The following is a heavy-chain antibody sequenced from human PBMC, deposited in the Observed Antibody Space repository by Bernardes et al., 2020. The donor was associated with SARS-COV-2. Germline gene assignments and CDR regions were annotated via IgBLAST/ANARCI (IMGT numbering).Heavy chain of an antibody. V-gene: IGHV3-73*01. Sequence: GGSLRLSCAASGFTLSGSALHWVRQASGQGLEWVGRIRGKANSDATAYGASVKDRFSISRDDSDNTAYLHMNSLKAEDTAVYFCTNGLDNWGQGTLVTVSS. CDR1: GFTLSGSA. J-gene: IGHJ4*02. CDR2: IRGKANSDAT. CDR3: TNGLDN.